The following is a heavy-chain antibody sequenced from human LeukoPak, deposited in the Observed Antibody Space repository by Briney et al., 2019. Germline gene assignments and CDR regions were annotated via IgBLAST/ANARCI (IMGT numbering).Heavy chain of an antibody. D-gene: IGHD4-17*01. V-gene: IGHV4-39*01. J-gene: IGHJ3*02. CDR3: ARGLSTVRNAFDI. CDR2: IYYSGST. Sequence: SETLSLTCAVSGGSISSNSYYWGWIRQPPGKGLEWIGSIYYSGSTYYNPSLKSRVTISVDTSKNQFSLKLTSVTAADTAVYYCARGLSTVRNAFDIWGQGTMVTVSS. CDR1: GGSISSNSYY.